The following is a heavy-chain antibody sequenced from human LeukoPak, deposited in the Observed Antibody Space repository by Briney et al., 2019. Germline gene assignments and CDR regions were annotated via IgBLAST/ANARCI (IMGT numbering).Heavy chain of an antibody. CDR1: GFTFSSYS. D-gene: IGHD1-26*01. J-gene: IGHJ6*02. CDR3: ARGSGSYNYYYGMDV. Sequence: GGSLRLSCAASGFTFSSYSMNWVRQAPGKGLEWVSYISSSSSTIYYADSVKGRFTISRDNAKNSLYLQMNSLRDEDTAVYYCARGSGSYNYYYGMDVWGQGTTVTVSS. V-gene: IGHV3-48*02. CDR2: ISSSSSTI.